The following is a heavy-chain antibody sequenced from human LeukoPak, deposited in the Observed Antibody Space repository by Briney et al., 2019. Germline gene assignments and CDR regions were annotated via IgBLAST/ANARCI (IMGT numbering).Heavy chain of an antibody. CDR1: GYTFTSYG. V-gene: IGHV1-18*01. J-gene: IGHJ3*02. Sequence: ASVKVSCKASGYTFTSYGISWVRQAPGQGLEWMGWISAYNGNTNYAQKLQGRVTMTTDTSTSTAYMELRSLRSDDTAVYYCARERTEQWLVQLKGHDAFDIWGQGTMVTVSS. CDR3: ARERTEQWLVQLKGHDAFDI. CDR2: ISAYNGNT. D-gene: IGHD6-19*01.